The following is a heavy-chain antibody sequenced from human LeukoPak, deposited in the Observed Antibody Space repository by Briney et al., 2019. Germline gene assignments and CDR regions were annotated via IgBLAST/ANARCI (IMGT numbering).Heavy chain of an antibody. D-gene: IGHD3-10*01. Sequence: GGSLRLSCVASGFSLSNFQMYWVRQAPGKGLEWVSIISLDGSTEFYADSVKGRFTVSRDSASNTLHLEMNNLRTEDTAVYYCMRDYMGWFDPWGQGTLVTVSS. CDR2: ISLDGSTE. CDR1: GFSLSNFQ. J-gene: IGHJ5*02. CDR3: MRDYMGWFDP. V-gene: IGHV3-30-3*01.